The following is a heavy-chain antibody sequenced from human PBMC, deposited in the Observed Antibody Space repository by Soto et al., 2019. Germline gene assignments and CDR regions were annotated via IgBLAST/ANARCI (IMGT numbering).Heavy chain of an antibody. CDR1: GGSISSYY. CDR2: IYYSGST. J-gene: IGHJ5*02. CDR3: ARANLRWFDP. Sequence: SETLSLTCTVSGGSISSYYWSWIRQPPGKGLEWIGYIYYSGSTNYNPSLKSRVTISVDTSKNQFSLKLSSVTAADTAVYYCARANLRWFDPWGQGTLVTVSS. V-gene: IGHV4-59*01. D-gene: IGHD3-9*01.